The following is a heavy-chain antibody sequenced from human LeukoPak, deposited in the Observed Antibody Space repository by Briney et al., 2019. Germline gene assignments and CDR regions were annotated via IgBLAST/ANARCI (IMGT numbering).Heavy chain of an antibody. CDR3: AAGICSGGTCYPYYYYMDV. Sequence: SETLSLTCTVSDASMSGHYWSWIRQPPGQGLEWIGYIYHTGSTNYNPSLNSRATVSLDAPGNQFSLKLTSVTAADAAVYYCAAGICSGGTCYPYYYYMDVWGKGTTVTVSS. J-gene: IGHJ6*03. V-gene: IGHV4-59*11. D-gene: IGHD2-15*01. CDR2: IYHTGST. CDR1: DASMSGHY.